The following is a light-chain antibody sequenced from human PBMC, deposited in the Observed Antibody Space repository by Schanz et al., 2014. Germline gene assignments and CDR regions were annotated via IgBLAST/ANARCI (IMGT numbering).Light chain of an antibody. CDR3: AAWDNSLNGPV. J-gene: IGLJ3*02. CDR2: GNS. CDR1: SSNIGAGYD. Sequence: QSVLTQPPSVSGAPGQRVTISCTGSSSNIGAGYDVHWSQQLPGTAPKLLIYGNSNRPSGVPDRFSGSKSGTSASLAISGLQSEDEADYYCAAWDNSLNGPVFGGGTKLTVL. V-gene: IGLV1-40*01.